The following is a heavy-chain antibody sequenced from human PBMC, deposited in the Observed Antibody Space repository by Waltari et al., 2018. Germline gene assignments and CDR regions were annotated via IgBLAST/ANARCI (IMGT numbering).Heavy chain of an antibody. D-gene: IGHD3-10*02. CDR3: AKCSQSPKLDFDY. V-gene: IGHV3-23*01. CDR2: ISCSGGST. J-gene: IGHJ4*02. Sequence: EVQLLEYGGGLVQPGGSLRLSCAASGFTFSSYAMSWVRPAPGKGLEWVSSISCSGGSTYYADSVKGRFTISRDNSKNTLYLQMNSLRAEDTAVYYCAKCSQSPKLDFDYWGQGTLVIVSS. CDR1: GFTFSSYA.